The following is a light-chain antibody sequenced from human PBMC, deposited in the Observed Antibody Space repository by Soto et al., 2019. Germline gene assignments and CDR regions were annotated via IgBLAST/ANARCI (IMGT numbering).Light chain of an antibody. CDR1: SSDIKY. CDR3: SSYTSSSIPYV. CDR2: EVT. J-gene: IGLJ1*01. Sequence: QSVLTQPASVSGSPGQSITISCTGTSSDIKYVSWYQQHPGKAPKVLIYEVTNRPSGVSNRFSGSKSGNTASLTISGLQAEDEADYYCSSYTSSSIPYVFGTGTKVTVL. V-gene: IGLV2-14*01.